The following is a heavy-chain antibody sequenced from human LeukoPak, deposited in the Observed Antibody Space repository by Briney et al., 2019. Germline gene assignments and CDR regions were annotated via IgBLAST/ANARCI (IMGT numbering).Heavy chain of an antibody. CDR3: AKEAGMAFDY. V-gene: IGHV3-30*02. CDR1: EFTFSNYA. D-gene: IGHD6-19*01. Sequence: GGSLRLSCVASEFTFSNYAMSWVRQAPGKGLEWLAFIRYDGITKTYGDSVKGRFTISRDNSDNMLNLQMNSLRPEDTAVYFCAKEAGMAFDYWGQGSLVTVPS. J-gene: IGHJ4*02. CDR2: IRYDGITK.